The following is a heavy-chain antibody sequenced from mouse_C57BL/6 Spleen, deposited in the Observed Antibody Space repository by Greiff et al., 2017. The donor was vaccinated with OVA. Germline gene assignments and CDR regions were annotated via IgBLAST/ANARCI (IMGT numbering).Heavy chain of an antibody. V-gene: IGHV3-6*01. CDR3: ARDSDGGAYFDV. CDR1: GYSITSGYY. Sequence: ESGPGLVKPSQSLSLTCSVTGYSITSGYYWNWIRQFPGNKLEWMGYISYDGSNNYNPSLKNRVSITRDTSKNQFFLKLNSVTTEDTATYYCARDSDGGAYFDVWGTGTTVTVSS. J-gene: IGHJ1*03. CDR2: ISYDGSN. D-gene: IGHD2-13*01.